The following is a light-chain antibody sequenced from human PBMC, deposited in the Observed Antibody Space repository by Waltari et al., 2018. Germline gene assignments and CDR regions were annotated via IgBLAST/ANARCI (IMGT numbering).Light chain of an antibody. CDR2: KAS. CDR3: QQYHSYLYT. V-gene: IGKV1-5*03. J-gene: IGKJ2*01. CDR1: QSINRW. Sequence: DIQMTQSPSTLSASAGDRDTITFRASQSINRWLAWYQQKPGKAPKLLIYKASNLESGVPSRFSGSGSETEFTLTISSLQPDDFATYYCQQYHSYLYTFGQGTKLEIK.